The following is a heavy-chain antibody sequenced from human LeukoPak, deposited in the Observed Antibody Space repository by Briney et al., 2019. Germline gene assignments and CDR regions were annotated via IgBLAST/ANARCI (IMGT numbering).Heavy chain of an antibody. CDR3: AKNGKDNYDMFFDY. D-gene: IGHD3-9*01. Sequence: HTGGSLRLSCAASGLNFSNYAMNWVRQPPGKGLEWVSSLGNNDGRTFYAHSVKGRFTISRDNSKNTLYLQMNSLRAEDTAIYYCAKNGKDNYDMFFDYWGQGTLVTVSS. CDR2: LGNNDGRT. V-gene: IGHV3-23*01. CDR1: GLNFSNYA. J-gene: IGHJ4*02.